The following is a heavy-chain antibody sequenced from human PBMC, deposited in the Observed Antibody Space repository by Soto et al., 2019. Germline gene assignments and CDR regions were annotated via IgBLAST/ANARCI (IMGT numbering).Heavy chain of an antibody. CDR3: AKDSPSMVRAGMDV. Sequence: QVQLVESGGGVVQPGRSLRLSCAASGFTFSSYGMHWVRQAPGKGLEWVAVISYDGSNKYYADSVKGRFTISRDNSKNTLYLQMNSLRAEDTAVYYCAKDSPSMVRAGMDVWGQGTTVTVSS. V-gene: IGHV3-30*18. J-gene: IGHJ6*02. CDR1: GFTFSSYG. D-gene: IGHD3-10*01. CDR2: ISYDGSNK.